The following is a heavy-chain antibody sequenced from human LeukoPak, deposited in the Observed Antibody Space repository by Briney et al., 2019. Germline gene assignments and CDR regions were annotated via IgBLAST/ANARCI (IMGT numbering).Heavy chain of an antibody. D-gene: IGHD3-16*02. CDR3: ARDRYDYVWGSYRYRFDY. CDR2: ISSSSSYI. V-gene: IGHV3-21*01. J-gene: IGHJ4*02. CDR1: GFTFSSYS. Sequence: GGSLRLSCAASGFTFSSYSMNWVRQAPGKGLEWVSSISSSSSYIYYADSMKGRFTISRDNAKNSLYLQMNSLRAEDTAVYYCARDRYDYVWGSYRYRFDYWGQGTLVTVSS.